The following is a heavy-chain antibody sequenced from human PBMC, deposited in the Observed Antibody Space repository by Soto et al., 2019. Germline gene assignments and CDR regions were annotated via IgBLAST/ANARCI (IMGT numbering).Heavy chain of an antibody. V-gene: IGHV3-48*02. CDR1: GFIFSEYT. D-gene: IGHD6-13*01. CDR2: ISSSGDAI. Sequence: EVQLVESGGDLVQPWGSLRLSCAASGFIFSEYTMTWVRQAPGRGLEFVSHISSSGDAIFYAESVKGRFTVSRDNAKNSLYLQMNSLRDDDTAVYFCARDHGGSTWFVGVYYFFGMDVWGQGTAVTVSS. J-gene: IGHJ6*02. CDR3: ARDHGGSTWFVGVYYFFGMDV.